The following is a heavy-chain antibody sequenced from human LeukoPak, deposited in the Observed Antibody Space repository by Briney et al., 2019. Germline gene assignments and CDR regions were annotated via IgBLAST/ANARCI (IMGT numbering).Heavy chain of an antibody. CDR3: APHAGTVGY. Sequence: PGGSLRLSCGASGFTVSTNYMSWVRQAPGKGLEWVANIKQDGSGKYYVVSVKGRFTISRDNAKNSLYLQMNSLRAEDTAVYYCAPHAGTVGYWGQGTLVTVSS. CDR2: IKQDGSGK. D-gene: IGHD1-26*01. J-gene: IGHJ4*02. CDR1: GFTVSTNY. V-gene: IGHV3-7*02.